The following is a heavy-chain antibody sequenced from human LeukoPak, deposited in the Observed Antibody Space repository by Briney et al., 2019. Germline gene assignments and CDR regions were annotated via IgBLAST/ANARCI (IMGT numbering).Heavy chain of an antibody. J-gene: IGHJ3*02. D-gene: IGHD5-18*01. CDR2: IYYGGST. Sequence: PSETLSLTCTVSGGSISSYYWSWIRQPPGTRLEWIGYIYYGGSTSYNPSLKSRVTISVDTSKNQISLKLSSVTAADTAVYYCARDLGVMVRAFDIWGQGTMVTVSS. CDR1: GGSISSYY. V-gene: IGHV4-59*01. CDR3: ARDLGVMVRAFDI.